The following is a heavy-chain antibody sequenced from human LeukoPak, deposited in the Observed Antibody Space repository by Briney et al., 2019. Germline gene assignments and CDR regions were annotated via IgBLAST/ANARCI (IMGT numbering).Heavy chain of an antibody. J-gene: IGHJ4*02. CDR3: ARGKVVAGTPGQNSWDY. D-gene: IGHD6-19*01. CDR2: IHTSGST. CDR1: GGSISRYY. V-gene: IGHV4-4*07. Sequence: SETLSLTCTVSGGSISRYYWSWIRQPAGKGLEWIGRIHTSGSTNYSPSLKSRVTMSVDTSKNQFSLRLSSVTAADTAVYYCARGKVVAGTPGQNSWDYWGQGTLVTVSS.